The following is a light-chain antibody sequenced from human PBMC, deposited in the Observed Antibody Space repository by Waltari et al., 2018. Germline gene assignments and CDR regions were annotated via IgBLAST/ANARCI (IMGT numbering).Light chain of an antibody. V-gene: IGKV1D-12*01. J-gene: IGKJ4*01. CDR2: AAS. CDR3: QQANSFPHT. CDR1: QAISIW. Sequence: DIQMTQSPSSVSASVGDRVTITCRASQAISIWLAWYQQKPGRAPNLLIKAASNLQSGVPSRFSASGSGTHFTLTISSLQPEDFATYYCQQANSFPHTFGGGTKVEIK.